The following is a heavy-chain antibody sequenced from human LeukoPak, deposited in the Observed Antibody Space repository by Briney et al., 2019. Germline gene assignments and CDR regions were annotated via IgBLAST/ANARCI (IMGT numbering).Heavy chain of an antibody. D-gene: IGHD5-12*01. J-gene: IGHJ6*04. CDR1: GFTFSSYW. CDR2: INSDGSST. CDR3: ARERIDSGYNYYYYGMDV. Sequence: GGSLRLSCAASGFTFSSYWMHWVRQAPGKGLVWVSRINSDGSSTSYADSVKGRFTTSRDNAKNTLYLQMNSLRAEDTAVYYCARERIDSGYNYYYYGMDVWGKGTTVTVSS. V-gene: IGHV3-74*01.